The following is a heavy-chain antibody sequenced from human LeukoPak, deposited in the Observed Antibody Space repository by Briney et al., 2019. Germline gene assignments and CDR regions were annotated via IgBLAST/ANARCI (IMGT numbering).Heavy chain of an antibody. Sequence: GGSLRLSCAASGFTFSSYGMHRVRQAPGKGLEWVAVIWYDGSNKYYADSVKGRFTISRDNSKNTLYLQMNSLRAEDTAVYYCARDQEAAPLDYWGQGTLVTVSS. CDR2: IWYDGSNK. CDR1: GFTFSSYG. D-gene: IGHD6-13*01. CDR3: ARDQEAAPLDY. J-gene: IGHJ4*02. V-gene: IGHV3-33*01.